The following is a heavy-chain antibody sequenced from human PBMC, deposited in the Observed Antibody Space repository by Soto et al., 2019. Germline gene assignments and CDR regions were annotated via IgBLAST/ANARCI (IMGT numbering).Heavy chain of an antibody. Sequence: PGESLKISCKGSGYSFTSYWISWVRQMPGKGLEWMGRIDPIDSYTTYSPSFQGHVTISADKSISTAYLQWSSLKAPDTAMYYCARRYCSSASCPRNYYGMDVWGQGTTVTVSS. J-gene: IGHJ6*02. CDR2: IDPIDSYT. D-gene: IGHD2-2*01. V-gene: IGHV5-10-1*01. CDR1: GYSFTSYW. CDR3: ARRYCSSASCPRNYYGMDV.